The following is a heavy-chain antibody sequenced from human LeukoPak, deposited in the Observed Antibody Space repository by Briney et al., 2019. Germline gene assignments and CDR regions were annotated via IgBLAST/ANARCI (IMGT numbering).Heavy chain of an antibody. CDR1: GFTFSNYG. J-gene: IGHJ4*02. V-gene: IGHV3-30*02. D-gene: IGHD3-22*01. CDR3: TTSLTSGYYIDY. CDR2: IRHDGSNK. Sequence: PGGSLRLSCAASGFTFSNYGMHWVRQAPGKGLEWVAFIRHDGSNKYYADSVKGRFTISRDNSKNTLYLQLNSLKTEDTAVYYCTTSLTSGYYIDYWGQGTLVTVSS.